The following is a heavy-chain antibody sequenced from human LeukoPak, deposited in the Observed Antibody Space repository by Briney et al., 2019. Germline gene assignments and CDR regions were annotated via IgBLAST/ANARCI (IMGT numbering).Heavy chain of an antibody. CDR1: GYTFTSYY. J-gene: IGHJ5*02. D-gene: IGHD1-7*01. CDR3: AREGAEAGTTGAWFDP. Sequence: ASVTVSCTASGYTFTSYYMHWVRQAPGQGLEWMGIINPSGGSTSYAQKFQGRATMTRDTSTSTVYMELSSLRSEDTAVYYCAREGAEAGTTGAWFDPWGQGTLVTVSS. CDR2: INPSGGST. V-gene: IGHV1-46*01.